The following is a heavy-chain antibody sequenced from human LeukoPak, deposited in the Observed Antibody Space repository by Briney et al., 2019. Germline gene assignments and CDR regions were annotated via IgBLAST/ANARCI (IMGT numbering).Heavy chain of an antibody. V-gene: IGHV3-7*01. J-gene: IGHJ5*02. CDR2: IKQDGSEK. CDR1: GFTFSSYW. D-gene: IGHD3-10*01. CDR3: ARVRRITMVRGVNWFDP. Sequence: PGGSLRLSCAASGFTFSSYWMSWVRQAPGKGLEWVANIKQDGSEKYYVVSVKGRFTISRDNAKNSLYLQMNSLRAEDTAVYYCARVRRITMVRGVNWFDPWGQGTLVTVSS.